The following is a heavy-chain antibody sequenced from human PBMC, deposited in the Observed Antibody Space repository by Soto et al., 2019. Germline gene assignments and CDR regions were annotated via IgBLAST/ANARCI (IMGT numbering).Heavy chain of an antibody. V-gene: IGHV2-5*02. CDR3: AHSRPPRLLDY. Sequence: QITLKESGPPLVKPTQTLTLTCTCSGFSLSTSGVGVGWIRQPPGKALEWLALIYWDDDKRYSPSLNSRLTITKDTSKNQVVLTMTNMDPVDTATYYCAHSRPPRLLDYWGQGTLVTVSS. J-gene: IGHJ4*02. CDR1: GFSLSTSGVG. CDR2: IYWDDDK. D-gene: IGHD6-6*01.